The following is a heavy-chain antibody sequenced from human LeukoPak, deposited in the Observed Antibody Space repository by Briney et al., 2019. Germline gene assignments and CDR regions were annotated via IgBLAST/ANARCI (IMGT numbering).Heavy chain of an antibody. CDR1: GFTFSNAW. CDR3: TTEYYYDSSGLFDY. V-gene: IGHV3-15*01. J-gene: IGHJ4*02. CDR2: IKKKTDGGTT. Sequence: GGSLRLSSVVSGFTFSNAWMSWVRQAPGKGLEWVGRIKKKTDGGTTDYAAPVKGRFTISRDGSKNTLYLQMNSLKTEDTAVYYCTTEYYYDSSGLFDYWGQGTLVTVSS. D-gene: IGHD3-22*01.